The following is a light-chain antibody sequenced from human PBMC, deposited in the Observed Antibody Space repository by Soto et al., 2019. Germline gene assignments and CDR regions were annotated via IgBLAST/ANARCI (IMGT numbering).Light chain of an antibody. CDR3: LHDYTYPRT. J-gene: IGKJ1*01. Sequence: AIQMTQSPSSLSASVGDRVTITCRASQGIRNDLGWYQQKPGKAPNLLIYAASTLQSGVPSRFSGSGSGTDFTLTISSLQPEDFATYYCLHDYTYPRTFGQGTKVEIK. CDR1: QGIRND. CDR2: AAS. V-gene: IGKV1-6*01.